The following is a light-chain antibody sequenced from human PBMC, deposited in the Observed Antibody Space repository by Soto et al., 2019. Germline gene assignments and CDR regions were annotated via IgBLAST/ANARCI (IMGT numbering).Light chain of an antibody. J-gene: IGKJ1*01. CDR1: QSVSSY. V-gene: IGKV3-11*01. CDR3: QQRSNWPHT. CDR2: DAS. Sequence: EILMTESPSTVSVPQLERATLSCMASQSVSSYLAWYQQKPGQAPRLLIYDASTRATGIPARFSGSGSGTDFTLTITSLEPEDFAVYYCQQRSNWPHTFGQGTKVDIK.